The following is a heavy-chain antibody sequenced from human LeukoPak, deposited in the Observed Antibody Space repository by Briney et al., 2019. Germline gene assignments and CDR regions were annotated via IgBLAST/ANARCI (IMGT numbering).Heavy chain of an antibody. J-gene: IGHJ4*02. CDR1: GFTFSSYA. D-gene: IGHD1-26*01. Sequence: GGSLRLSCAASGFTFSSYAMHWVRQAPGKGLEWVAVISYDGSNKYYADSVKGRFTISRDNSKNTLYLQMNSLRAEDTAVYYCARGDGYGGSYGSDYWGQGTLVTVSS. CDR2: ISYDGSNK. V-gene: IGHV3-30-3*01. CDR3: ARGDGYGGSYGSDY.